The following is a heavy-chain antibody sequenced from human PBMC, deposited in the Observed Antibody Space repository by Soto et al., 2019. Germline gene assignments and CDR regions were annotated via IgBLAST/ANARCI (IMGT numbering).Heavy chain of an antibody. CDR2: MDYSGST. CDR3: ARTTYYYDSGGYYPGRYFDY. D-gene: IGHD3-22*01. CDR1: GGTINSGDSY. Sequence: PSETLSLTCTVSGGTINSGDSYWSWIRQPPGKGLDWIGYMDYSGSTYYNPYLKSRVAMSVDTSKNQFSLKLTSVTAADTAVYYCARTTYYYDSGGYYPGRYFDYWGLGILVTVSS. J-gene: IGHJ4*02. V-gene: IGHV4-30-4*01.